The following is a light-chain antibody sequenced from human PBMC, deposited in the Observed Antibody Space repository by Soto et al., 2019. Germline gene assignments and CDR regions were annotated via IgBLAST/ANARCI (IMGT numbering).Light chain of an antibody. V-gene: IGLV1-44*01. CDR2: SNN. Sequence: QSVLTQPPSASGTPGQRVTISCSGSSSNIGSNTVNWYQQLPGTAPKLLIYSNNQRPSGVPDRFSGSKSGTSASLAISGLQSEDEADYYCAAWDDSLNGPYVVFGGGTQVTVL. CDR3: AAWDDSLNGPYVV. J-gene: IGLJ2*01. CDR1: SSNIGSNT.